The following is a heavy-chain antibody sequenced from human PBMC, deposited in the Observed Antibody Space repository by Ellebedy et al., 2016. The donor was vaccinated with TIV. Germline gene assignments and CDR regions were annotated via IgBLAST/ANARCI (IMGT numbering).Heavy chain of an antibody. CDR3: AARPNWEFPADS. J-gene: IGHJ4*02. V-gene: IGHV1-58*01. D-gene: IGHD7-27*01. CDR2: VVVGSGNA. CDR1: GFPFTTSA. Sequence: SVKVSCKASGFPFTTSAVQWVRQARGQRLEWIGWVVVGSGNANYAQKFQERVTITRDMSTSTAYMELNNLRSEDTAVYYCAARPNWEFPADSWGQGTLVTVSS.